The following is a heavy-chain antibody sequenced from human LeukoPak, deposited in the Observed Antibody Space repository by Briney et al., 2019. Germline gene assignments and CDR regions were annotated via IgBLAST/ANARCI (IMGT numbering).Heavy chain of an antibody. V-gene: IGHV1-2*02. J-gene: IGHJ4*02. CDR1: GYTFTGYY. CDR2: INPNSGGT. D-gene: IGHD3-9*01. CDR3: ARDLKRDDILTGYSSPRHFDY. Sequence: ASVKVSCKASGYTFTGYYMHWVRQAPGQGLEWMGWINPNSGGTNYAQKFQGRVTMTRDTSISTAYMELRSLRSDDTAVYYCARDLKRDDILTGYSSPRHFDYWGQGTLVTVSS.